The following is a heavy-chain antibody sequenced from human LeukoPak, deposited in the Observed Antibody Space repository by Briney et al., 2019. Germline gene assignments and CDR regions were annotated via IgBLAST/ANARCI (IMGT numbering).Heavy chain of an antibody. J-gene: IGHJ4*02. CDR2: IKHDGSEK. CDR3: ATDRGWRTSGYYLYYFEY. CDR1: GFIFTGYF. Sequence: GGSRRLSCAASGFIFTGYFMSWVRQAPGKGLEWVASIKHDGSEKYYVDSVRGRFIISRDNTKNLLYLQMSSLRAEDTAVYYCATDRGWRTSGYYLYYFEYWGQGTLVTFSS. V-gene: IGHV3-7*01. D-gene: IGHD3-3*01.